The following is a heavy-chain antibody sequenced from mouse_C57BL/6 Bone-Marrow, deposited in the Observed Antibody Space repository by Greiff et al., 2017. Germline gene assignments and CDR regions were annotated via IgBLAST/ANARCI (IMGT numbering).Heavy chain of an antibody. V-gene: IGHV1-82*01. Sequence: QVQLQQSGPELVKPGASVKISCKASGYAFSSSWMNWVKQRPGKGLEWIGRIYPGDGDTNYNGKFKGKATLTADKSSSTAYMQLSSLTSEDSAVYFCARKNYDYDGGSGAMDYWGQGTSVTVSS. CDR3: ARKNYDYDGGSGAMDY. D-gene: IGHD2-4*01. CDR2: IYPGDGDT. J-gene: IGHJ4*01. CDR1: GYAFSSSW.